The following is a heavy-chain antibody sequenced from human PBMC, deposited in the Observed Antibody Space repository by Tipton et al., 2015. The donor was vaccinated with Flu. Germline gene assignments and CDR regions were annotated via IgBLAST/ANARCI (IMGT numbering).Heavy chain of an antibody. D-gene: IGHD3-10*01. V-gene: IGHV3-23*01. Sequence: SLRLSCAASGLTFSSYGMSWVRQAPGKGLEWVPGISGSGDNTYYADFVKGRFTISRDNSKKMLFLQLNGLRAEDTAVYYCAKDRVVRGVMGRFDYWGQGTLVTVSS. CDR1: GLTFSSYG. CDR3: AKDRVVRGVMGRFDY. J-gene: IGHJ4*02. CDR2: ISGSGDNT.